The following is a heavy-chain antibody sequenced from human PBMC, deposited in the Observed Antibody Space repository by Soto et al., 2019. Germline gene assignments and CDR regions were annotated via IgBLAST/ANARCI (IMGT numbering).Heavy chain of an antibody. J-gene: IGHJ4*02. CDR1: GGSLRDYGHF. CDR3: ARDLEGATAFDY. Sequence: SETLSLTCTVSGGSLRDYGHFWTWIRQRPGSGLEWIGYTSYTGVTYYSPSLQSRVTISVDTSKNQFSLKLSSVTAADTAVYYCARDLEGATAFDYWGQGTLVTVSS. V-gene: IGHV4-61*08. D-gene: IGHD1-26*01. CDR2: TSYTGVT.